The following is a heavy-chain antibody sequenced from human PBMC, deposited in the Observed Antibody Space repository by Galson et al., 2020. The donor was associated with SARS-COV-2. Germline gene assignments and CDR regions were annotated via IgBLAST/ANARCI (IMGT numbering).Heavy chain of an antibody. V-gene: IGHV2-70*01. Sequence: SGPTLVKPTQTLTLTCTFSGFSLSTSGMCVSWIRQPPGKALEWLALIDWDDDKYYSTSLKTRLTISKDTSKNQVDLTMTNMDPVDTATYYCARIVTYSSSWPFFDYGGQGTLVTVSS. CDR1: GFSLSTSGMC. J-gene: IGHJ4*01. D-gene: IGHD6-13*01. CDR2: IDWDDDK. CDR3: ARIVTYSSSWPFFDY.